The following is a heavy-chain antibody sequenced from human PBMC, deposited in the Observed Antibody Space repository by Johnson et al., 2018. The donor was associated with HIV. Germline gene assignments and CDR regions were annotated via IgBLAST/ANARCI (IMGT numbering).Heavy chain of an antibody. CDR2: INWNGGRI. D-gene: IGHD6-19*01. V-gene: IGHV3-20*04. J-gene: IGHJ3*02. Sequence: VQLVESGGGVVRPGGSLRLSCAASAFTFDDYDMSWVRQAPGKGLEWVSGINWNGGRIGYADSVKGRFTISRDNAKNSLYLQMNSLRAEDTALYYCARAQFAVDDAFDIWGQGTMVTVSS. CDR3: ARAQFAVDDAFDI. CDR1: AFTFDDYD.